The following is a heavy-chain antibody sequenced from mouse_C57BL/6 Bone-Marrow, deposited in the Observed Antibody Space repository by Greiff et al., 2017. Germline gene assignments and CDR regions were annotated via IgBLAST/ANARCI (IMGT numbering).Heavy chain of an antibody. CDR2: IHPNSGST. V-gene: IGHV1-64*01. Sequence: QVQLQQPGAELVKPGASVKLSCKASGYTFTSYWMHWVKQRPGQGLEWIGMIHPNSGSTNYNEKFKSKATLTVDKSSSTAYMQLSSLTSEDSAVXYCARGDFYYDYDGDAMDYWGQGTSVTVSS. CDR1: GYTFTSYW. J-gene: IGHJ4*01. CDR3: ARGDFYYDYDGDAMDY. D-gene: IGHD2-4*01.